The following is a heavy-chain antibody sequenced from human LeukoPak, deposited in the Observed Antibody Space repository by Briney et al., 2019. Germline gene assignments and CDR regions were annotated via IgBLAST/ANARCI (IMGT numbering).Heavy chain of an antibody. CDR2: INPSGGST. V-gene: IGHV1-46*01. J-gene: IGHJ4*02. Sequence: ASVKVSCKASGYTFTSYGISWVRQAPGQGLEWMGIINPSGGSTSYAQKFQGRVTMTRDTSTSTVYMELSSLRSEDTAVYYCARAVYSYSYFDYWGQGTLVTVSS. CDR1: GYTFTSYG. CDR3: ARAVYSYSYFDY. D-gene: IGHD5-18*01.